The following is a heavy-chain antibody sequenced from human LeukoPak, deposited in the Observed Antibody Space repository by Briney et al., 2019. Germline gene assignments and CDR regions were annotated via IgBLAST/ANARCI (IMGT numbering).Heavy chain of an antibody. V-gene: IGHV3-48*01. CDR2: IDTSSTTM. J-gene: IGHJ5*02. D-gene: IGHD1-26*01. CDR1: GLTFSKYS. CDR3: AKDREWELWNWFDP. Sequence: GGSLRLSCAASGLTFSKYSMTWVRQAPGKGLEWVSFIDTSSTTMYYTDSVKGRFTISRDNSKNTLYLQMNSLRAEDTAVYYCAKDREWELWNWFDPWGQGTLVTVSS.